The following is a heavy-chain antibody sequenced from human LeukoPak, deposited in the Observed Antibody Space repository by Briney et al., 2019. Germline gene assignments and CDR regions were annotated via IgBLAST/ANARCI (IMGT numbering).Heavy chain of an antibody. D-gene: IGHD4-17*01. CDR2: MNPNSGNT. Sequence: ASVTVSCTASGYTFTSYDINWVRQATGQGLEWMGWMNPNSGNTGYAQKFQGRVTMTRNTSISTAYMELSSLRSEDTAVYYCARSFRLYGDYESYYYGMDVWGQGTTVTVSS. V-gene: IGHV1-8*01. CDR3: ARSFRLYGDYESYYYGMDV. CDR1: GYTFTSYD. J-gene: IGHJ6*02.